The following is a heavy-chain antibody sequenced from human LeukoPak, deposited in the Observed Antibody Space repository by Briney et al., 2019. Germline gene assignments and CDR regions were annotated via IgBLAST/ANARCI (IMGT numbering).Heavy chain of an antibody. J-gene: IGHJ4*02. CDR1: GFIFKTYT. Sequence: GGSLRLSCAASGFIFKTYTMNWVRQAPGKGLEWVSSILSSGAYTYYADSLKGRFTISRDNSKNTLYLQMNSLRAEDTAVYYCAKIPWVYYYDSSGYPEDDTLDYWGQGTLVTVSS. CDR3: AKIPWVYYYDSSGYPEDDTLDY. D-gene: IGHD3-22*01. CDR2: ILSSGAYT. V-gene: IGHV3-21*01.